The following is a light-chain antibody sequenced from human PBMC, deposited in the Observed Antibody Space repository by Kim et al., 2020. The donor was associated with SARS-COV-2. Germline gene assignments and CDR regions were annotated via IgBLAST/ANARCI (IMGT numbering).Light chain of an antibody. V-gene: IGKV3-15*01. CDR2: GAS. CDR1: QSVSSN. Sequence: SVSPGERATRSCRASQSVSSNLAWYQQKPGQAPRLLIYGASTRATGIPARFSGSGSGTEFTLTISSLQSEDFAVYYCQQYNNFPYTFGQGTKLEI. J-gene: IGKJ2*01. CDR3: QQYNNFPYT.